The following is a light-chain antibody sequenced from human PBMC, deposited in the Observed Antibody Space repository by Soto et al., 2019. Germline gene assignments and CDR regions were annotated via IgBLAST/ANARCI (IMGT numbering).Light chain of an antibody. CDR3: SSYAGSNNL. CDR1: SSDVGGYNY. CDR2: EVS. V-gene: IGLV2-8*01. J-gene: IGLJ2*01. Sequence: QSALTQPPSASGSPGQSVTISCTGTSSDVGGYNYVSWYQQHPGKAPKLMIYEVSNRPSGVPDRFSGSKSGNTASLTVSGLQAEDEADYYCSSYAGSNNLFGGGTQLTVL.